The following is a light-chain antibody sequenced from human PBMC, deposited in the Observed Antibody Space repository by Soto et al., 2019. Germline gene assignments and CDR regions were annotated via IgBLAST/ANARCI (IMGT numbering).Light chain of an antibody. CDR2: AAS. V-gene: IGKV1-39*01. Sequence: DIQMTQSPSSLSSSVGDRVTITCRASQGINTYLNWYQQKPGKAPKLLIYAASSLQSGVPSRFSGSGSETDFTLTISSLQPDDVAIYYCQQYNDYSWTFGQGTKVDI. CDR1: QGINTY. J-gene: IGKJ1*01. CDR3: QQYNDYSWT.